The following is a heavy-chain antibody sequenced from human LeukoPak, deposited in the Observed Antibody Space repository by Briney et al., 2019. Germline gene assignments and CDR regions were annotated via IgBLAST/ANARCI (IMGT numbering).Heavy chain of an antibody. Sequence: ASVKVSCKASGYTFTSHYMHWVRQAPEQGLEWMGIINPSGGSTSYAQKFQGRVTMTRDMSASTVYMELRGLRSDDMAIYYCARENYYRSGRFDRAYLDDWGQGTLVTVSS. D-gene: IGHD6-19*01. V-gene: IGHV1-46*01. CDR1: GYTFTSHY. CDR3: ARENYYRSGRFDRAYLDD. J-gene: IGHJ4*02. CDR2: INPSGGST.